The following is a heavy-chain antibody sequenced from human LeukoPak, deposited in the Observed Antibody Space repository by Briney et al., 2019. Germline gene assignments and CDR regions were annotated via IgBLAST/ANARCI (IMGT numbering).Heavy chain of an antibody. Sequence: PSETLSLTCTVSGYSISSGYYWGWIRQPPGKGLEWIGSICHSGSTYYNPSLKSRVTISVDTSKNQFSLKLSSVTAADTAVYYCARDSDDYYGSGPGAFDIWGQGTMVTVSS. D-gene: IGHD3-10*01. J-gene: IGHJ3*02. CDR2: ICHSGST. CDR1: GYSISSGYY. V-gene: IGHV4-38-2*02. CDR3: ARDSDDYYGSGPGAFDI.